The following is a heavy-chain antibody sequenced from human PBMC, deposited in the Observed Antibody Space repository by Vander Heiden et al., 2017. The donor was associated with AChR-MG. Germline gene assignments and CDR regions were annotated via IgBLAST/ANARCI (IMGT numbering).Heavy chain of an antibody. Sequence: QVQLQESGPGLVKPSATLSLTCTVSGGSISSYYWRWIRQPPGKGLEWIGYIYYSGSTNYNPSLKSRVTISVDTSKNQFSLKLSSVTAADTAVYYCARRRGSYDYWGQGTLVTVSS. CDR1: GGSISSYY. CDR3: ARRRGSYDY. V-gene: IGHV4-59*08. D-gene: IGHD1-26*01. J-gene: IGHJ4*02. CDR2: IYYSGST.